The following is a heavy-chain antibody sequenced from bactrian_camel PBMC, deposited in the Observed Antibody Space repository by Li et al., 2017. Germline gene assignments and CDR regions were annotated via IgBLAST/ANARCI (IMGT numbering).Heavy chain of an antibody. V-gene: IGHV3S6*01. CDR3: AAEFAIRRTARTVPHFGF. Sequence: HVQLVESGGGLVQPGGSLRLSCAASGFTFSRYRMYWVRQAPGKGLEWVSSMPYDGSNTYYADSVKGRFTIRQDNSQGTLYLQMDRLKPDDTAKYYCAAEFAIRRTARTVPHFGFKGQGTQVTVS. J-gene: IGHJ6*01. CDR2: MPYDGSNT. D-gene: IGHD3*01. CDR1: GFTFSRYR.